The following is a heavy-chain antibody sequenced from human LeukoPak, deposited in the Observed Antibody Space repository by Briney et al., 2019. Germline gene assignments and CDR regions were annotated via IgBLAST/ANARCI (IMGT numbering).Heavy chain of an antibody. CDR2: IYYSGST. J-gene: IGHJ4*02. D-gene: IGHD3-10*01. CDR1: GGSISSSSYY. V-gene: IGHV4-39*01. CDR3: ARRTVRGVIRY. Sequence: SETLSLTCTVPGGSISSSSYYWGWIRQPPGKGLEWIGSIYYSGSTYYNPSLKSRVTISVDTSKNQFSLKLSSVTAADTAVYYCARRTVRGVIRYWGQGTLVTVSS.